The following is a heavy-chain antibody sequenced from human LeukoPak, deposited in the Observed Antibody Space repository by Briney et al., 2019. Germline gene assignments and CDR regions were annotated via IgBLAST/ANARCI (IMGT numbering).Heavy chain of an antibody. CDR3: ARQGALVKGIDY. Sequence: ASVKVSCMASGYTFTSYYMHWVRQAPGQGLEWMGWINPNSGVTSYAQKFQGRVTMTRDTSISTVYMELSRLRSDDTAVYYCARQGALVKGIDYWGQGTLVTVSS. D-gene: IGHD6-13*01. V-gene: IGHV1-2*02. CDR1: GYTFTSYY. CDR2: INPNSGVT. J-gene: IGHJ4*02.